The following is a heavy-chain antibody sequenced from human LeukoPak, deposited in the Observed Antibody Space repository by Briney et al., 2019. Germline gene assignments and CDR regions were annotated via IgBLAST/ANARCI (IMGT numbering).Heavy chain of an antibody. D-gene: IGHD4-23*01. CDR2: ISGSGGST. Sequence: GGSLRLSCAASGVTLSTYAMSWVRQAPGKGLEWVSAISGSGGSTYYADSVKGRFTISRDNSKNTLYLQMNSLRAEDTAVYYCAKDRPVDKRFDPWGQGTLVAVSS. J-gene: IGHJ5*02. CDR3: AKDRPVDKRFDP. CDR1: GVTLSTYA. V-gene: IGHV3-23*01.